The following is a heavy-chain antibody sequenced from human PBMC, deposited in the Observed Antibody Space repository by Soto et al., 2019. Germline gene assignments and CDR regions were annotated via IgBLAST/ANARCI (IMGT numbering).Heavy chain of an antibody. D-gene: IGHD5-18*01. J-gene: IGHJ4*02. CDR2: INAGNGNT. Sequence: ASVKVSCKASGYTFTSYAMHWVRQAPGQRLEWMGWINAGNGNTKYSQKFQGRVTITRDTSASTAYMELSSLRSEDTAVYYCARALIYSYGYYFDYWGQGTLVTVS. CDR3: ARALIYSYGYYFDY. V-gene: IGHV1-3*01. CDR1: GYTFTSYA.